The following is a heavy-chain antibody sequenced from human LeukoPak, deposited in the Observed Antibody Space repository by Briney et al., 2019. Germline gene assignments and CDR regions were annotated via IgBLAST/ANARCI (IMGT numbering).Heavy chain of an antibody. CDR2: IIPIFGTA. Sequence: SVKVSCKASGGTFSSYAISWVRQAPGQGLEWMGGIIPIFGTANYAQKFQGRVTITADESTSTAYMELSSLRSEDTAVYYCAANAVADTYYFDYWGQGTLVTVSS. V-gene: IGHV1-69*13. D-gene: IGHD6-19*01. CDR1: GGTFSSYA. CDR3: AANAVADTYYFDY. J-gene: IGHJ4*02.